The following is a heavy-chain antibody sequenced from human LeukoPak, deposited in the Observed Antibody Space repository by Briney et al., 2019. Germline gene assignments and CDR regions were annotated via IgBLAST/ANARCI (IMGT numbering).Heavy chain of an antibody. Sequence: SETLSLTCAVYGGSFSGYYWSWIRQPPGKGLEWIGEINHSGSTNYNPSLKSRVTISVDTSKTQFSLKLSSVTAADTAVYYCARNLAAAGPPPDYWGQGTLVTVSS. CDR3: ARNLAAAGPPPDY. V-gene: IGHV4-34*01. D-gene: IGHD6-13*01. CDR1: GGSFSGYY. CDR2: INHSGST. J-gene: IGHJ4*02.